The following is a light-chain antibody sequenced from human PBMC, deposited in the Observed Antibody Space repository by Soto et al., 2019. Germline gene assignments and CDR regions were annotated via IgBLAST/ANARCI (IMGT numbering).Light chain of an antibody. CDR2: TTN. V-gene: IGLV7-43*01. Sequence: QTVVTQEPSLTVSPGGTVTLTCASSTGAVTSGNYPSWFQQKPGQAPRTLIYTTNDKHSWTPARFSGSLLGDKAALTLTGVQPEDEAEYYCLLYYGSAQLVFGGGTKLTVL. CDR3: LLYYGSAQLV. CDR1: TGAVTSGNY. J-gene: IGLJ3*02.